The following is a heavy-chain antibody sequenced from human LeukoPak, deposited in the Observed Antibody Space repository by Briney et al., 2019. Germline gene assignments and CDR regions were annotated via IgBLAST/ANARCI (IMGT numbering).Heavy chain of an antibody. V-gene: IGHV3-23*01. CDR3: AKQVCGADCYYYYGMDV. CDR1: GFTFRSYA. J-gene: IGHJ6*02. CDR2: ISDSGTST. Sequence: GGSLRLSCAASGFTFRSYAMTWVRQAPGKGLEWVSRISDSGTSTYYADSVKGRFTISRDNSKNTLYLQMNSLRAEDMAVYYCAKQVCGADCYYYYGMDVWGQGTTVTVSS. D-gene: IGHD2-21*02.